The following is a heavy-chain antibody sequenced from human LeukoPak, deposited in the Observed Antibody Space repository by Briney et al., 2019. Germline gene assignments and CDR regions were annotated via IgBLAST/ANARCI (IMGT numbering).Heavy chain of an antibody. CDR1: GYNFTSYY. J-gene: IGHJ6*03. D-gene: IGHD2-21*02. V-gene: IGHV1-46*01. CDR2: INPSGGST. Sequence: GASVKVSCKASGYNFTSYYMHWVRQAPGQGLEWMGIINPSGGSTSYAQKFQGRVTMTRGTSTSTVYMELSSLRSEDTAVYYCARDLRYCGGDCYPVIYYYYMDVWGKGTTVTISS. CDR3: ARDLRYCGGDCYPVIYYYYMDV.